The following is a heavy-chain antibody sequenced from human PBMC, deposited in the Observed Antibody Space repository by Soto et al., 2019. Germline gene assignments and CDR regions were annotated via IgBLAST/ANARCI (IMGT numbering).Heavy chain of an antibody. CDR1: GGSISSNSYY. Sequence: SETLSLTCTVSGGSISSNSYYWGWIRQPPGKGLEWIGSIYYSGSTYYNPSLKSRVTISVDTSKNQFSLKLSSVTAADTAVYYCARRAASIYYYSDALDVWGQGTTVTVSS. CDR3: ARRAASIYYYSDALDV. V-gene: IGHV4-39*01. J-gene: IGHJ6*02. D-gene: IGHD2-15*01. CDR2: IYYSGST.